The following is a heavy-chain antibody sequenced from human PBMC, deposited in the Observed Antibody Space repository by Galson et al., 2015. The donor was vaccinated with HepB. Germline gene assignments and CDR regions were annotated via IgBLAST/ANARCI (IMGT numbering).Heavy chain of an antibody. D-gene: IGHD4-23*01. Sequence: SLRLSCAASGFTFSSYNMNWVRQAPGKGLEWVSSISSSSSYIFSADSLKGRFTISRDNAKNSLYLQMNSLRVEDTAVYYCARDIDDYNDNSTDYWGQGTLVTVSS. CDR1: GFTFSSYN. J-gene: IGHJ4*02. V-gene: IGHV3-21*01. CDR3: ARDIDDYNDNSTDY. CDR2: ISSSSSYI.